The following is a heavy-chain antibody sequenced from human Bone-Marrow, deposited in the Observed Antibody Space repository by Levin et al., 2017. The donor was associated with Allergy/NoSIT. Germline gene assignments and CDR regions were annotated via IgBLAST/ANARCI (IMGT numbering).Heavy chain of an antibody. CDR3: ARGHQASLRWVLSSHDYGVDV. D-gene: IGHD4-23*01. Sequence: ASVKVSCKASGYNFTGYYIHWVRQAPGQGLEWMGWINPNSGGTIYVQEFQGRVTMTRDTSISTAYMELNRLGSDDAAIYFCARGHQASLRWVLSSHDYGVDVWGLGTTVTVSS. J-gene: IGHJ6*02. V-gene: IGHV1-2*02. CDR1: GYNFTGYY. CDR2: INPNSGGT.